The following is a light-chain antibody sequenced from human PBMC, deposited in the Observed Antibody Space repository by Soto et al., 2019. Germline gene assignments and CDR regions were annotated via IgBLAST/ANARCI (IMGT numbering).Light chain of an antibody. Sequence: QSALTQPASVSGSPGQSITISCTGTSSDVGGYNYVSWCQQHPGKAPKLMIYEVSNRPSGISNRFSGSKSGNTASLTISGLQAEDEADYYCSSYTTSSILGVFGTGTKVTVL. CDR3: SSYTTSSILGV. CDR2: EVS. V-gene: IGLV2-14*01. CDR1: SSDVGGYNY. J-gene: IGLJ1*01.